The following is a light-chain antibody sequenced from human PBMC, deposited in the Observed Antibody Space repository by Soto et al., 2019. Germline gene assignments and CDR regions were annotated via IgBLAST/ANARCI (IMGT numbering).Light chain of an antibody. J-gene: IGKJ1*01. CDR1: ESIDNW. CDR3: QQYHTDWT. Sequence: SQSPSTVPANIADPLTITCRASESIDNWLAWYQQKPGKAPKLLIFAASTLVRGVPSRFSGRGSGTEFTLTISSLQADDYATFYCQQYHTDWTFGQGTKVDI. V-gene: IGKV1-5*01. CDR2: AAS.